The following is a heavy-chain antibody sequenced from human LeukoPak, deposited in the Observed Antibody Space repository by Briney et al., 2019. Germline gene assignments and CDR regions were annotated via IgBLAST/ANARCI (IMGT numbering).Heavy chain of an antibody. V-gene: IGHV1-69*04. CDR1: GGTFSSYA. D-gene: IGHD3-22*01. CDR2: IIPILGIA. Sequence: ASVKVSCKASGGTFSSYAISWVRQAPGQGLEWMGRIIPILGIANYAQKFQGRVTITADKSTSTAYMELSCLRSEDTAVYYCARFGDYYDSSGPYYFDYWGQGTLVTVSS. CDR3: ARFGDYYDSSGPYYFDY. J-gene: IGHJ4*02.